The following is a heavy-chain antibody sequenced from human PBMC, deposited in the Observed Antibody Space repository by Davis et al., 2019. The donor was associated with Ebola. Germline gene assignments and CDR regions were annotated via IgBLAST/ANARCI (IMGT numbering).Heavy chain of an antibody. Sequence: GESQKISCAASGFTFSGSSMNWVRQAPGKGLEWVSHISGGTSATCYADSVKGRFTIPRDNVKNSLYLQMNSLRDEDRAVYYCARGVDYGFDIWGQGTMVTVSS. CDR3: ARGVDYGFDI. CDR2: ISGGTSAT. J-gene: IGHJ3*02. D-gene: IGHD2-21*02. CDR1: GFTFSGSS. V-gene: IGHV3-48*02.